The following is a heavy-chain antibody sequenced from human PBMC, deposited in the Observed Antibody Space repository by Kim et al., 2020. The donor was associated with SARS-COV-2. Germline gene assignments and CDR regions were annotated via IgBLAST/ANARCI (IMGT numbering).Heavy chain of an antibody. CDR1: GFTFDDYA. CDR2: ISWNSGSI. V-gene: IGHV3-9*01. J-gene: IGHJ4*02. Sequence: GGSLRLSCAASGFTFDDYAMHWVRQAPGKGLEWVSGISWNSGSIGYADSVKGRFTISRDNAKNSLYLQMNSLRAEDTALYYCAKAGDYLDYWGQGTLVTVSS. CDR3: AKAGDYLDY. D-gene: IGHD4-17*01.